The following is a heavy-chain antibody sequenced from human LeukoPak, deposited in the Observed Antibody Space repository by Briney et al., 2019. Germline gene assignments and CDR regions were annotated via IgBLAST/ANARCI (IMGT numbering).Heavy chain of an antibody. J-gene: IGHJ4*02. CDR2: IYAGDADT. D-gene: IGHD1-7*01. CDR1: GHTFSTDW. V-gene: IGHV5-51*01. Sequence: GDSLKISCKGSGHTFSTDWIAWGRQMPGKGLKWMGVIYAGDADTRYSPSFQGQVTISADKSPNTASLRWTNLKTSDTAMYYCARFRGELMDGFDFWGQGTLVTVSS. CDR3: ARFRGELMDGFDF.